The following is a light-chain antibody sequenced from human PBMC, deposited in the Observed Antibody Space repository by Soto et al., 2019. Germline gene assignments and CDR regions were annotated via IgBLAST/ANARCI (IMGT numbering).Light chain of an antibody. CDR3: QQYDSWPRT. CDR1: QSVSSD. V-gene: IGKV3-15*01. CDR2: GAS. J-gene: IGKJ1*01. Sequence: IVMTQSPANLSVSPGERATLSCRASQSVSSDLAWYQQKPGQAPRLLIYGASSRATGIPARFRGSGSGTEFTLTISSLQSEDFAVYYCQQYDSWPRTFGRGTKVEIK.